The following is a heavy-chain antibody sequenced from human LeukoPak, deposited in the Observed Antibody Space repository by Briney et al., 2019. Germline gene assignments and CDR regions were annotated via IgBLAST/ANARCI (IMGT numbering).Heavy chain of an antibody. V-gene: IGHV3-33*01. Sequence: ARSLRLSCAASGFTFSSYGMHWVRQAPGKGLEWVAVIWYDGSNKYYADSVKGRFTISRDNSKNTLYLQMNSLRAEDTAVYYCARDSQWLAPFDYWGQGTLVTVSS. CDR2: IWYDGSNK. CDR1: GFTFSSYG. CDR3: ARDSQWLAPFDY. J-gene: IGHJ4*02. D-gene: IGHD6-19*01.